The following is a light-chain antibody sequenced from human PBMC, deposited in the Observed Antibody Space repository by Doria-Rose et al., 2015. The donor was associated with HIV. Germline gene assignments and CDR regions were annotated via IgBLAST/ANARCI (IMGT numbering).Light chain of an antibody. CDR2: DGS. V-gene: IGKV3-20*01. J-gene: IGKJ1*01. CDR1: QSFSSTY. CDR3: HQYGTSWT. Sequence: TQSPGTLSLSPGERATLSCRASQSFSSTYLAWYRQNPGQAPSLLIYDGSTRAAGIPDRFSASGSGTDCTLTINRLEPEDFALYYCHQYGTSWTFGQGTKVEI.